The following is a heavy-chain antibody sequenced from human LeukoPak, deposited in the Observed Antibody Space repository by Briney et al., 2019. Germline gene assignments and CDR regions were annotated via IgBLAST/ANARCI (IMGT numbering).Heavy chain of an antibody. CDR1: GFTFSSYG. Sequence: PGGSLRLSCAASGFTFSSYGMHWVRQAPGKGLEWVGRIRNKPDSYATEYAASVKGRFTISRDDSKNSLYLQMNSLKTEDTAVYYCARAGGYDSNYYYGMDVWGQGTTVTVSS. CDR3: ARAGGYDSNYYYGMDV. CDR2: IRNKPDSYAT. D-gene: IGHD5-12*01. V-gene: IGHV3-72*01. J-gene: IGHJ6*02.